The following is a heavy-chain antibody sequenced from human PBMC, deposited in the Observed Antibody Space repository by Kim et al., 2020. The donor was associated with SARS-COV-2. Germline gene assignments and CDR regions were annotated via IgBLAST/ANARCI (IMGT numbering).Heavy chain of an antibody. CDR3: ARVQENTIVGVVTRADAFDI. CDR2: IYYSGST. CDR1: GGSISSYY. J-gene: IGHJ3*02. V-gene: IGHV4-59*01. D-gene: IGHD3-3*01. Sequence: SETLSLTCTVSGGSISSYYWSWIRQPPGKGLEWTGYIYYSGSTNYNPSLKSRVTISVDTSKNQFSLKLSSVTAADTAVYYCARVQENTIVGVVTRADAFDIWGQGTMVTVSS.